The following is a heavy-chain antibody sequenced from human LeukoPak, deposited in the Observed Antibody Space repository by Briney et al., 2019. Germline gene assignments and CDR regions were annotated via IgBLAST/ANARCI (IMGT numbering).Heavy chain of an antibody. D-gene: IGHD6-19*01. Sequence: PGGSLRLSCAASGFTFNTYGMHWVRQAPGKGLEWVAVIWFDGSIKYYADSVKGRFTISRDNSKNTLYLQMNSLRAEDTALYYCASAAGPFDNWGQGTLVTVSS. CDR3: ASAAGPFDN. V-gene: IGHV3-33*01. CDR1: GFTFNTYG. CDR2: IWFDGSIK. J-gene: IGHJ4*02.